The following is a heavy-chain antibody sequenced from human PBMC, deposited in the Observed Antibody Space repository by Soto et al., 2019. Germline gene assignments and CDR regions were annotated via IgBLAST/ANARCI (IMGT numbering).Heavy chain of an antibody. CDR1: GFTFSNYY. Sequence: VQLVESGGGLVQPGGSLRLSCAASGFTFSNYYMTWIRQAPGKGLEWISYISDSGSVTYYADSVQGRFSISRDNAKNSLFLEMNDLRVDDTAVYYCARCLLGVGDPFDIWGQGTMVTVSS. CDR3: ARCLLGVGDPFDI. V-gene: IGHV3-11*01. CDR2: ISDSGSVT. J-gene: IGHJ3*02. D-gene: IGHD2-15*01.